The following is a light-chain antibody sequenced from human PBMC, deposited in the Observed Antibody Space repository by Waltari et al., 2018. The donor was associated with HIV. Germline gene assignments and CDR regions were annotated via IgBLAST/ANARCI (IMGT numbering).Light chain of an antibody. CDR1: SSDVGSYNL. J-gene: IGLJ2*01. V-gene: IGLV2-23*02. CDR2: EVT. CDR3: CSYAGSTTYVV. Sequence: QSALTQPASVSGSPGQSITISCTGTSSDVGSYNLVSWYQHQPGRDPKLIIYEVTKRPSGVSDRLSGSKSGNTASLTISGLQAEDEADYYCCSYAGSTTYVVFGGGTKLTVL.